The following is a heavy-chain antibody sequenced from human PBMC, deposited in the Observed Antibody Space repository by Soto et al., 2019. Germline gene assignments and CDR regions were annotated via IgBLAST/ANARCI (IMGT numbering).Heavy chain of an antibody. J-gene: IGHJ6*02. D-gene: IGHD5-18*01. Sequence: QVQLVESGGGVVQPGRSLRLSCAASGFTFSSYGMHWVRQAPGKGLEWVAVISYDGSNKYYADSVKGRFTISRDNSKNTLYLQMNRLRAEDTAVYYCAKDYDTASLYYGMDVWGQGTMVTVSS. V-gene: IGHV3-30*18. CDR2: ISYDGSNK. CDR1: GFTFSSYG. CDR3: AKDYDTASLYYGMDV.